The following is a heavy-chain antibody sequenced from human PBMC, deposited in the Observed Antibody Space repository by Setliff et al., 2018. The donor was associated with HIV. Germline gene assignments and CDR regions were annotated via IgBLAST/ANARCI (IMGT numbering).Heavy chain of an antibody. V-gene: IGHV4-31*03. Sequence: SETLSLTCTVSGASLSSGGYFWSWIRQHPGKGLEWIGYIYHTGSTYYNPSLQSRATISIDTFKNQFSLTLRSVTAADTAVYYCARGRLISEYSFGLDYLDVWGKGTTVTVSS. CDR2: IYHTGST. J-gene: IGHJ6*03. D-gene: IGHD5-18*01. CDR1: GASLSSGGYF. CDR3: ARGRLISEYSFGLDYLDV.